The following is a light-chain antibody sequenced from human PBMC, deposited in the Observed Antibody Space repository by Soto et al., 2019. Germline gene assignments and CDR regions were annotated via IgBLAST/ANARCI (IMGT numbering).Light chain of an antibody. Sequence: EIVMTQSPATLSVSPGERATLSCRASQSVNSNLAWYQQKPGQAPRLLIYDASTRATGIPARFSGSGSGTEFTLTISSLQSEDCAVYYCQQYNNWPPTYTFGQGTKLEIK. CDR2: DAS. CDR1: QSVNSN. J-gene: IGKJ2*01. CDR3: QQYNNWPPTYT. V-gene: IGKV3-15*01.